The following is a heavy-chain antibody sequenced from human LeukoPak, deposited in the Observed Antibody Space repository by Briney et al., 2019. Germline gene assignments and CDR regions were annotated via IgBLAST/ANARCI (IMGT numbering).Heavy chain of an antibody. CDR1: GGSFSGYY. D-gene: IGHD2-8*01. V-gene: IGHV4-34*01. J-gene: IGHJ4*02. Sequence: SETLSLTCAVYGGSFSGYYWSWIRQPPGKGLEWIGEINHSGSTNYNPSLKSRVTISVDTSKNQFSRKLSSVTAADTAVYYCASMVMVYAYFDYWGQGTLVTVSS. CDR2: INHSGST. CDR3: ASMVMVYAYFDY.